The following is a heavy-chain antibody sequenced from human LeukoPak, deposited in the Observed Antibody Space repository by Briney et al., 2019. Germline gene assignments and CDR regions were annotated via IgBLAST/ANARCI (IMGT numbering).Heavy chain of an antibody. Sequence: GGSLRLSCEASGFTFSNYGMNWVRQAPGKGLEWVSYIRPNDGTTHYADSVKGRFTISRDNAKSTLYLQMNSLRADDTAVYSCAKGGYYDNSGYYYFDYWGQGTLVTVSS. CDR1: GFTFSNYG. V-gene: IGHV3-48*01. J-gene: IGHJ4*02. CDR2: IRPNDGTT. D-gene: IGHD3-22*01. CDR3: AKGGYYDNSGYYYFDY.